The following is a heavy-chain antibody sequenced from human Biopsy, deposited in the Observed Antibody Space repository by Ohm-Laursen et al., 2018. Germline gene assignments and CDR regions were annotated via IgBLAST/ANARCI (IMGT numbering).Heavy chain of an antibody. CDR2: NIPILGTG. Sequence: GASVKVSCKAPGGTFSNYGVNWVRQAPGQGLEWLGGNIPILGTGNYAQKFQDRVTVAADTSTSTATMELRGLRSDDTAVYYCATKLTGYFHHWGQGTLVIVSS. J-gene: IGHJ1*01. D-gene: IGHD3-9*01. CDR3: ATKLTGYFHH. CDR1: GGTFSNYG. V-gene: IGHV1-69*06.